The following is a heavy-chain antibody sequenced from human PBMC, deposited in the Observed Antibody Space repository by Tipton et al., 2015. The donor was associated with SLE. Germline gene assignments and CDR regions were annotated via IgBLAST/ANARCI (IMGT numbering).Heavy chain of an antibody. CDR3: VRQRNNYAGSDYFDN. D-gene: IGHD1-20*01. CDR1: GVSISSYF. V-gene: IGHV4-59*01. CDR2: VYYSGST. Sequence: GLVKPSETLSLTCTVSGVSISSYFWTWIRQPPGKGLEWIGYVYYSGSTNYNPSLRSRVTISVDTSRNQFSLRLYSLTAADTAIYYCVRQRNNYAGSDYFDNWGPGRLVTVSS. J-gene: IGHJ4*02.